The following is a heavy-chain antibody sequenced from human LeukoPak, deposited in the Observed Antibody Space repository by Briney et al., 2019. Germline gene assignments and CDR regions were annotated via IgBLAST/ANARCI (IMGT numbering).Heavy chain of an antibody. CDR1: GFTFSSYS. V-gene: IGHV3-21*04. D-gene: IGHD5-24*01. CDR3: AKDMSDGYNSDAFDI. CDR2: ISSSSSYI. J-gene: IGHJ3*02. Sequence: GGSLRLSCAASGFTFSSYSMNWVRQAPGKGLEWVSSISSSSSYIYYADSVKGRFTISRDNAKNSLYLQMNSLRAEDTALYYCAKDMSDGYNSDAFDIWGQGTMVTVSS.